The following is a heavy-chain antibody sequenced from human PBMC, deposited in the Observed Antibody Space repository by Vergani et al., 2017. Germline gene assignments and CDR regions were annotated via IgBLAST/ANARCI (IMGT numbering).Heavy chain of an antibody. CDR1: GGSISSGGYS. Sequence: QLQLQESGSGLVKPSQTLSLTCAVSGGSISSGGYSWSWIRQPPGKGLEWIGYIYHSGSTYYNPSLKSRVTISVDRSKNQFSLKLSSVTAADTAVYYCASGIVGATNYYYGMDVWGQGTTVTVSS. D-gene: IGHD1-26*01. CDR3: ASGIVGATNYYYGMDV. V-gene: IGHV4-30-2*01. J-gene: IGHJ6*02. CDR2: IYHSGST.